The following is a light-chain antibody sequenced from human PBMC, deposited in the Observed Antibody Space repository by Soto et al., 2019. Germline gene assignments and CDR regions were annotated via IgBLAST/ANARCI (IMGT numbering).Light chain of an antibody. CDR2: RAS. CDR3: QQYNNWPYT. CDR1: QHVSSN. V-gene: IGKV3-15*01. J-gene: IGKJ2*01. Sequence: EIVMTQSPATLSVSPGGSATLSCRASQHVSSNFAWYRQKPGQAPTLLIYRASTRATGIPARFSGSRSGTEFAPTISSLQSEDFAGYYCQQYNNWPYTFGQGTKLEIK.